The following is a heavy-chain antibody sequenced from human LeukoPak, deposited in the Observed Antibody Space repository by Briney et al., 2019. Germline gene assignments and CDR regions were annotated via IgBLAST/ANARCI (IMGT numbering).Heavy chain of an antibody. Sequence: ASVKVSCKASGYTFTGYYMHWVRQAPGQGLEWMGWINPNSYNKAYTGKFQGRLTMTTNTSTTTVYMELSSLRSEDTAIYYCARGATFQRQALAYWGQGTLVIVSS. CDR2: INPNSYNK. CDR1: GYTFTGYY. V-gene: IGHV1-8*02. J-gene: IGHJ4*02. D-gene: IGHD3-16*01. CDR3: ARGATFQRQALAY.